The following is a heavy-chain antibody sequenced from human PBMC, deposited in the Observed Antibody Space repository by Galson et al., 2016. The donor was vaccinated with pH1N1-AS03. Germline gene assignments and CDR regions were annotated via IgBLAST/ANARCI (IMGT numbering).Heavy chain of an antibody. CDR1: GFTFDDYA. J-gene: IGHJ2*01. CDR3: AKEPWLPAAGTFRWYFDL. V-gene: IGHV3-9*01. CDR2: ISWNSGNI. Sequence: SLRLSCAGSGFTFDDYAMHWVRQSPGKGLEWVSGISWNSGNIAYADSVKGRFTISRDNAKNSLYLQMSSLKTEDTAFYYCAKEPWLPAAGTFRWYFDLWGRGTLVTVSS. D-gene: IGHD6-13*01.